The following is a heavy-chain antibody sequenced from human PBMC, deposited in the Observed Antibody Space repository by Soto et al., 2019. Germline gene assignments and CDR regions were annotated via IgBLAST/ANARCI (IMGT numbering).Heavy chain of an antibody. CDR3: ARDALVVPDTYYYYYYGMDV. D-gene: IGHD2-2*01. J-gene: IGHJ6*02. Sequence: GGSLRLSCAASGFTFSSYGMHWVRQAPGKGLEWVAVIWYDGSNKYYADSVKGRFTISRDNSKNTLYLQMNSLRAEDTAMYYCARDALVVPDTYYYYYYGMDVWGQGTTVTVSS. CDR1: GFTFSSYG. CDR2: IWYDGSNK. V-gene: IGHV3-33*01.